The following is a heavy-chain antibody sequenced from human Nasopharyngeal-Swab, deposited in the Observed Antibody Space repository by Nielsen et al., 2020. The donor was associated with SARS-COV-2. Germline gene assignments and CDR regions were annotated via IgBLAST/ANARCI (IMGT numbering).Heavy chain of an antibody. Sequence: ASVKVSCKVSGYTLTELSMHWVRQAPGQGLEWMGWISAYNGNTNYAQKFQGRVTMTRDTSTSTVYMELSSLRSEDTAVYYCARGPGYSSSWYLYWGQGTLVTVSS. CDR2: ISAYNGNT. J-gene: IGHJ4*02. CDR1: GYTLTELS. V-gene: IGHV1-2*02. D-gene: IGHD6-13*01. CDR3: ARGPGYSSSWYLY.